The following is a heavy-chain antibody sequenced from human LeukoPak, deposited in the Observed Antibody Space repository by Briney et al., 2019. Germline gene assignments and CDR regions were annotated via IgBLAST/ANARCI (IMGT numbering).Heavy chain of an antibody. V-gene: IGHV4-34*01. CDR2: INHSGIT. Sequence: SETLSLTCAVYGRSFSGYYWTWIRQTPGKGLEWIGEINHSGITDYNPSLRSRVTISVDTSKNQFSLKLSSVTAADTAVYYCARLIVDTAMVTDDAFDIWGQGTMVTVSS. CDR3: ARLIVDTAMVTDDAFDI. D-gene: IGHD5-18*01. CDR1: GRSFSGYY. J-gene: IGHJ3*02.